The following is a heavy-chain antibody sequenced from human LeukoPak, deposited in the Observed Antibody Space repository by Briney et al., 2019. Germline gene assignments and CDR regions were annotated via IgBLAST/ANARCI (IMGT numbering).Heavy chain of an antibody. J-gene: IGHJ4*02. CDR3: AKDLRQLVLGGY. CDR1: GFTFSSYA. Sequence: PGGSLRLSCAASGFTFSSYAMSWVRQAPGKGLEWVSAISGSGGSTYYADSVKGRFTISRDNSKNTLYLQMNSLRTEDTAVYYCAKDLRQLVLGGYWGQGTLVTVSS. CDR2: ISGSGGST. D-gene: IGHD6-13*01. V-gene: IGHV3-23*01.